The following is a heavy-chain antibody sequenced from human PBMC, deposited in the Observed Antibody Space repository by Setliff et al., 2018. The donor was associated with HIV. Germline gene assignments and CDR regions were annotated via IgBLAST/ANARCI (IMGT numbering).Heavy chain of an antibody. Sequence: ASVKVSCKASGHRFTDYYMNWVQQAPGKGLEWMGWSHTYNGNVNYARKFRGRVTMTTDASTNTAFMELSNLRSDDTAIYYCAREFSWSAFYFDTWGQGTQVTVS. D-gene: IGHD2-8*02. CDR1: GHRFTDYY. CDR2: SHTYNGNV. CDR3: AREFSWSAFYFDT. V-gene: IGHV1-18*04. J-gene: IGHJ4*02.